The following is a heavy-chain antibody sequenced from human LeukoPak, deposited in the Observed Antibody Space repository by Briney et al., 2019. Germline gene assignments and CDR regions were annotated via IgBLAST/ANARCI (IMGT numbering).Heavy chain of an antibody. D-gene: IGHD3-22*01. CDR1: GGSLSSYY. Sequence: SETLSLTCTVSGGSLSSYYWSWIRQPAGKGLEWIGRIYTSGSTNYNPSLKSRVTMSVDTSKNQFSLKLSSVTAADTAVYYCARERGTDYYDSSGYPRGAFDIWGQGTMVTVSS. CDR2: IYTSGST. CDR3: ARERGTDYYDSSGYPRGAFDI. V-gene: IGHV4-4*07. J-gene: IGHJ3*02.